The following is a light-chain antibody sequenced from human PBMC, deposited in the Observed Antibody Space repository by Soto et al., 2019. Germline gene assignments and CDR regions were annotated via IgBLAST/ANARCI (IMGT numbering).Light chain of an antibody. Sequence: EIVLTQSQGTLSLSPGERATLSCTASQSVSSKLAWYQQKPGQAPRLLIFGASTRATGIPARFSGSGSGTDFTLTISSLEPEDFAVYYCQQRSNWPPSTFGQGTRLEI. J-gene: IGKJ5*01. CDR3: QQRSNWPPST. CDR2: GAS. CDR1: QSVSSK. V-gene: IGKV3-11*01.